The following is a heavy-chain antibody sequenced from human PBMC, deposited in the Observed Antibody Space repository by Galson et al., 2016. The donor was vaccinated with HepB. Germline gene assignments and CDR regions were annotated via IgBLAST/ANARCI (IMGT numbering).Heavy chain of an antibody. Sequence: SVKVSCKASGYTFSDYYLHWVRQAPGQGLEWMGWINPNSGNTNSAQKFQGRVTMTRDTSLSTAYMELYRLTSDDTAVYFCARVRPGAAAWKPFDPWGQGTLVTVSS. D-gene: IGHD6-13*01. J-gene: IGHJ5*02. CDR2: INPNSGNT. V-gene: IGHV1-2*02. CDR3: ARVRPGAAAWKPFDP. CDR1: GYTFSDYY.